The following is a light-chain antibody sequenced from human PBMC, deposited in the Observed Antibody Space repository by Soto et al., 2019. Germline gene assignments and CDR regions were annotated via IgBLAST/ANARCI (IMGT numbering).Light chain of an antibody. CDR1: QSVSSSY. CDR3: HQYDSPPLT. CDR2: GAS. V-gene: IGKV3-20*01. J-gene: IGKJ4*01. Sequence: EIVLTQSPGTLSLSPGERATLSCRASQSVSSSYLAWYQQKPGQAPRLLIYGASSRATGIPDRFSGSGSGKDFTLTISRLEPEDFAVYYCHQYDSPPLTFGGGTKVEIK.